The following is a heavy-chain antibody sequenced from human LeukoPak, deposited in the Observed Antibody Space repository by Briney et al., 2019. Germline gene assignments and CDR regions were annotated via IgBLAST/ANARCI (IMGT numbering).Heavy chain of an antibody. CDR3: ARQTAMGRSGDY. CDR1: GYSFTNYW. V-gene: IGHV5-51*01. Sequence: GESLKISCTASGYSFTNYWIGWVRQMPGKGLEWMGIIDPSDSETRYTPSFQGQVTISADKSLSTAYLQWNSLKASDTDMYYCARQTAMGRSGDYWGQGTLVIVSS. CDR2: IDPSDSET. D-gene: IGHD5-18*01. J-gene: IGHJ4*02.